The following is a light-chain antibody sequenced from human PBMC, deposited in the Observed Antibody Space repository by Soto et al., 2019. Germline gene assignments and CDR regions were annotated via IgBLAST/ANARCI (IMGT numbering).Light chain of an antibody. Sequence: IVMTQSPDSLAVSLGERATINCKSSQSVLYSSNNKNYLAWYQQKPGQPPKLLIYWASTRDSGVPNRFSGGGSGTDFTLTISSLLAADVAVYYCQQYYSTPRTFGQGTRLEIK. CDR2: WAS. CDR1: QSVLYSSNNKNY. CDR3: QQYYSTPRT. J-gene: IGKJ5*01. V-gene: IGKV4-1*01.